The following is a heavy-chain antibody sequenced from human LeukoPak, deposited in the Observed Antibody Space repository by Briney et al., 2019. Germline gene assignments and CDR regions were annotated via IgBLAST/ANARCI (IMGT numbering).Heavy chain of an antibody. V-gene: IGHV1-18*04. CDR3: ARDRVYYYDSSVDY. Sequence: GESLKISCKGSGYSFTSYWIGWVRQAPGQGLEWMGWISAYNGNTNYVQNLQGRVTLTTDTSTSTAFMELRSLRSDDTAFYYCARDRVYYYDSSVDYWGQGTLVTVSS. CDR1: GYSFTSYW. D-gene: IGHD3-22*01. CDR2: ISAYNGNT. J-gene: IGHJ4*02.